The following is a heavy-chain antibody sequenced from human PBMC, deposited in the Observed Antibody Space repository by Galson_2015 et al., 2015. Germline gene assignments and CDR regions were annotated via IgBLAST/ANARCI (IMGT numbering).Heavy chain of an antibody. D-gene: IGHD3-9*01. Sequence: SLRLSCAASGFTVSSNYMSWVRQAPGKGLEWVSVIYSDDSTYYADSLKGRFTISRDNSKNMLYLQMNSLRVEDTAVYYCAGEGPRETNFAVAALGQ. V-gene: IGHV3-53*01. CDR2: IYSDDST. CDR3: AGEGPRETNFAVAA. J-gene: IGHJ6*02. CDR1: GFTVSSNY.